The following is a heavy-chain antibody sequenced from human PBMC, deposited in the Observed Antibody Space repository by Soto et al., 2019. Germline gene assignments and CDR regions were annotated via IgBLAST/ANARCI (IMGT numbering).Heavy chain of an antibody. CDR3: AKYGGSGCSGGSCQGYYYYYYGMDV. Sequence: GGSLRLSCAASGFTFSSYGMHWVRQAPGKGLEWVAVISYDGSNKYYADSVKGRFTISRDNSENTLYLQMNSLRAEDTAVYYCAKYGGSGCSGGSCQGYYYYYYGMDVWGQGTTVTVSS. CDR2: ISYDGSNK. V-gene: IGHV3-30*18. D-gene: IGHD2-15*01. CDR1: GFTFSSYG. J-gene: IGHJ6*02.